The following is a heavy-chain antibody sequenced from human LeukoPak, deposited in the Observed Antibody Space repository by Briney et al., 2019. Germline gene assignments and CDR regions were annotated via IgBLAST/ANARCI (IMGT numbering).Heavy chain of an antibody. J-gene: IGHJ4*02. CDR3: ERAHGVMIVVVIGV. V-gene: IGHV1-2*02. Sequence: ASVKVSCKASGYTFTRYYMHWVRQAPGQGLEWMGWINPNSGGTNYAQKFQGRVTMTRDTSISTAYMELSWLRSDGTAVYYGERAHGVMIVVVIGVWGQGTLVTVSS. CDR1: GYTFTRYY. CDR2: INPNSGGT. D-gene: IGHD3-22*01.